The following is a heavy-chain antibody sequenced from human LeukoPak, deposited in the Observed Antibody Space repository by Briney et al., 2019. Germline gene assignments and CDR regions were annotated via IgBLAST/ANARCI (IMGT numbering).Heavy chain of an antibody. CDR2: IYTSGST. CDR1: GGSISSGSYY. V-gene: IGHV4-61*02. CDR3: ASVYSYDAFDI. Sequence: PSETLSLTCTVSGGSISSGSYYWSWIRQPAGKGLEWIGRIYTSGSTNYNPSLKSRVTISVDTSKNQFSLKLSSVTAADTAVYYCASVYSYDAFDIWGQGTMVTVSS. J-gene: IGHJ3*02. D-gene: IGHD5-18*01.